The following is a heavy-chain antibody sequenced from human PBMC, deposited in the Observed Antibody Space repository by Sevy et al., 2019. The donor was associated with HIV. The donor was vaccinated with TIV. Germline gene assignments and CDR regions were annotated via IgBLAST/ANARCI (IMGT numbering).Heavy chain of an antibody. CDR2: IYYSGST. CDR3: ARQWYCISTGCSFLPEEYPGYPVDY. Sequence: SETLSLTCTVSGGSISSSSYYWGWIRQPPGKGLEWIGSIYYSGSTYYNPSLKSRVTISVDTSKNQFSLKLSSVTAAETAVYYCARQWYCISTGCSFLPEEYPGYPVDYWGQGTLVTVSS. D-gene: IGHD2-2*01. CDR1: GGSISSSSYY. V-gene: IGHV4-39*01. J-gene: IGHJ4*02.